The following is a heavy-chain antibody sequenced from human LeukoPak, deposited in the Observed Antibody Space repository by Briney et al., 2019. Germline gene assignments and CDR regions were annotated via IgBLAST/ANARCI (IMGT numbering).Heavy chain of an antibody. D-gene: IGHD5-18*01. Sequence: VASVKVSCKASGGTFSSYAISWVRQAPGQGLEWMGGIIPIFGTANYAQKFQGRVTITADESTSTAYMELSSLRSEDTAVYYCARGARGYSYDDAFDIWGRGTMVTVSS. V-gene: IGHV1-69*01. J-gene: IGHJ3*02. CDR1: GGTFSSYA. CDR2: IIPIFGTA. CDR3: ARGARGYSYDDAFDI.